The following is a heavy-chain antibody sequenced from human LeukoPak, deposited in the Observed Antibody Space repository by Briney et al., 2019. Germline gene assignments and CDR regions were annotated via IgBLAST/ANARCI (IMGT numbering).Heavy chain of an antibody. J-gene: IGHJ4*02. CDR3: AKDLDDSSGYFDY. CDR1: GFTFSSYG. D-gene: IGHD3-22*01. V-gene: IGHV3-30*02. CDR2: IRYDGSNK. Sequence: GGSLRLFCAASGFTFSSYGMHWVRQAPGKGLEWVAFIRYDGSNKYYADSVKGRFTISRDNSKNTLYLQMNSLRAEDTAVYYCAKDLDDSSGYFDYWGQGTLVTVSS.